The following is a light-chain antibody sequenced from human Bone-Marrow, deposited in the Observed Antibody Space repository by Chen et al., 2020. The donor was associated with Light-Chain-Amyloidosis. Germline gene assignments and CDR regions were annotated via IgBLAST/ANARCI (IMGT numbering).Light chain of an antibody. CDR1: NIGSTS. V-gene: IGLV3-21*02. Sequence: SYVLTQPSSVSVAPGQTATIACGGNNIGSTSVHWYQQTPGQAPLLVVYDDSDRPSEIPERLSGSNSGNTATLPISRVEAEDEADYYCQVWDRSSDRPVFGGGTKLTVL. J-gene: IGLJ3*02. CDR3: QVWDRSSDRPV. CDR2: DDS.